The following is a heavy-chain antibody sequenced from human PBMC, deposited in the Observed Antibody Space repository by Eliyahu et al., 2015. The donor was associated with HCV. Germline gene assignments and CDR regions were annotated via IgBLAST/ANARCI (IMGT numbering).Heavy chain of an antibody. CDR2: ISGSGGST. D-gene: IGHD6-19*01. CDR1: GFTFXSYA. CDR3: AKDQDGSGWSALLITFDY. Sequence: EVQLLESGGGLVQPGGSLRLSCAASGFTFXSYAMXWVRQAPGXGLEWVSAISGSGGSTXYADSVKGRFTISRDNSKNTLYLQMNSLRAEDTSVYYCAKDQDGSGWSALLITFDYWGQGTLVTVSS. J-gene: IGHJ4*02. V-gene: IGHV3-23*01.